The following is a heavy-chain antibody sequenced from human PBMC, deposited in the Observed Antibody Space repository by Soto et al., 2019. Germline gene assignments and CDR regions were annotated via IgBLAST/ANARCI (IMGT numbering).Heavy chain of an antibody. CDR2: IIPIFGTA. Sequence: SVKVSCKASGGTFSSYAISWVRQAPGQGLEWMGGIIPIFGTANYAQKFQGRVTITADESTSTAYMELSSLRSEDTAVYYCARDRVGNYYDSSGYDGAYYYYGMDVWGQGTTVTVSS. D-gene: IGHD3-22*01. CDR3: ARDRVGNYYDSSGYDGAYYYYGMDV. V-gene: IGHV1-69*13. CDR1: GGTFSSYA. J-gene: IGHJ6*02.